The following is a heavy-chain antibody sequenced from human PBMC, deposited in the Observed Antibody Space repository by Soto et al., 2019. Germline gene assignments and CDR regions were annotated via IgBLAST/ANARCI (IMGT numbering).Heavy chain of an antibody. CDR2: ISGSGGST. J-gene: IGHJ5*02. V-gene: IGHV3-23*01. CDR1: GFTFSIYA. D-gene: IGHD3-22*01. Sequence: GGALRVSCASSGFTFSIYAMSWVRQAPGKGLEWVSAISGSGGSTYYADSVKGRFTISRDNSKNTLYLQMNSLRAEDTAVYYCAKFSRWDYSDNNWFDPWGQGTMVTVSS. CDR3: AKFSRWDYSDNNWFDP.